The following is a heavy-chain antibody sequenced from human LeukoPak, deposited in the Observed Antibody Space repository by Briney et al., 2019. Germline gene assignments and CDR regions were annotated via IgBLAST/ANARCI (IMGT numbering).Heavy chain of an antibody. CDR1: GGSFNSYY. V-gene: IGHV4-34*01. Sequence: SETLSLTCAVYGGSFNSYYWNWIRQPPGKGLEWIVEISHTGATKYNPSLKSRVTISVDTSKKYFSLNLASVTAADTAMYYCVLSYVTTMTTSDYWGQGTLVTVSS. CDR3: VLSYVTTMTTSDY. D-gene: IGHD4-17*01. CDR2: ISHTGAT. J-gene: IGHJ4*02.